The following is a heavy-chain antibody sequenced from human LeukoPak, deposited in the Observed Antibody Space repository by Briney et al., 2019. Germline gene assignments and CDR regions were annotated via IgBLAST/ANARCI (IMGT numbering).Heavy chain of an antibody. CDR1: GFTLSSYG. J-gene: IGHJ6*04. CDR2: ISGSGGST. D-gene: IGHD3-22*01. CDR3: AKDGYYYDSSEV. Sequence: PGESLRLSCAASGFTLSSYGMSWVRQAPEKGLEWVSAISGSGGSTYYADSVKGRVTISRDNSKNTLYLQMSSLRAEDTAVYYCAKDGYYYDSSEVWGKGTTVTISS. V-gene: IGHV3-23*01.